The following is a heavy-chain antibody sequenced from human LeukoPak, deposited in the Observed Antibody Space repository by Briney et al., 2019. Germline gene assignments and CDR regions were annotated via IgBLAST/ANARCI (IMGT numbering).Heavy chain of an antibody. Sequence: GASVKVSCKASGYTFTSYAMNWVRQAPGQGLEWMGWINTNTGNPTYAQGFTGRFVFSLDTSVGTAYLQISSLKAEDTAVYYCARGPYYDILTGHPDYWGQGTLVTVSS. CDR3: ARGPYYDILTGHPDY. D-gene: IGHD3-9*01. CDR2: INTNTGNP. CDR1: GYTFTSYA. J-gene: IGHJ4*02. V-gene: IGHV7-4-1*02.